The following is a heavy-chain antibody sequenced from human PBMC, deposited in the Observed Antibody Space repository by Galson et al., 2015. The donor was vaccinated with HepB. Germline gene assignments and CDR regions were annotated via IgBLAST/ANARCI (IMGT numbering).Heavy chain of an antibody. CDR2: ISGSGGAI. V-gene: IGHV3-21*01. CDR3: ARGSFGDIDY. J-gene: IGHJ4*02. Sequence: LKWISSISGSGGAIFYADSLKGRFTISRDTAKRSLFLQMNSLRAEDTSVYYCARGSFGDIDYWGQGTLVTVSS. D-gene: IGHD4-17*01.